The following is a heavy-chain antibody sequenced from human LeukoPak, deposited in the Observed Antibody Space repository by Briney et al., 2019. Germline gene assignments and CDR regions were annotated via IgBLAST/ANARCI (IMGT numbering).Heavy chain of an antibody. Sequence: GGSLRLSCAASGFTFSSYSMNWVRQAPGKGLEWVSSISSRSSYIYYADSVKGRFTISRDNAKNSLYLQMNSLRAEDTAVYYCARRGRFSSGSNYWGQGTLVTVSS. V-gene: IGHV3-21*01. CDR2: ISSRSSYI. CDR3: ARRGRFSSGSNY. D-gene: IGHD6-19*01. CDR1: GFTFSSYS. J-gene: IGHJ4*02.